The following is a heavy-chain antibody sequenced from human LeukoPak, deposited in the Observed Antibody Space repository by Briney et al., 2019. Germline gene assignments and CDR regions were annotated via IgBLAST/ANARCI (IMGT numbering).Heavy chain of an antibody. CDR1: GGSISSYY. CDR3: ASVSSSSWYYFDY. CDR2: IYYSGST. V-gene: IGHV4-59*01. J-gene: IGHJ4*02. Sequence: SETLSLTCTVSGGSISSYYWSWIRQPPGKGLEWIGCIYYSGSTNYNPSLKSRVTISVDTSKNQFSLKLSSVTAADTAVYYCASVSSSSWYYFDYWGQGTLVTVSS. D-gene: IGHD6-13*01.